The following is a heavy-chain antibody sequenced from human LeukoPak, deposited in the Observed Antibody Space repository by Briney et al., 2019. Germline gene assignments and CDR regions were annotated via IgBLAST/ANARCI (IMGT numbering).Heavy chain of an antibody. Sequence: PGGSLRLACSPSGFTLNDSYMSWVRQAPGKGLEWLSYISSSSRDTKYADSVKGRFTISRDNAQNSLYLQLNSLRDEDTAVYYCARDLGRGSNYSYYYGIYVWGPGNAVTVSS. CDR1: GFTLNDSY. D-gene: IGHD1-26*01. CDR2: ISSSSRDT. CDR3: ARDLGRGSNYSYYYGIYV. J-gene: IGHJ6*02. V-gene: IGHV3-11*06.